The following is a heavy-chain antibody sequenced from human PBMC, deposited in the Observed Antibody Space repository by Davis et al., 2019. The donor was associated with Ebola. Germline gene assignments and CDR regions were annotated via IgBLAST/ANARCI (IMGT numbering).Heavy chain of an antibody. D-gene: IGHD3-9*01. V-gene: IGHV4-59*08. CDR3: AKTGYGDSTSDDAFDI. CDR1: GGSISSYY. CDR2: IYYSGSS. Sequence: MPSETLSLTCTVSGGSISSYYWSWIRQPPGKGLEWIGYIYYSGSSNYNPSLRSRVAMSVDPSKKQVSLKLSSVTAADTAVYYCAKTGYGDSTSDDAFDIWGQGTKVTVSP. J-gene: IGHJ3*02.